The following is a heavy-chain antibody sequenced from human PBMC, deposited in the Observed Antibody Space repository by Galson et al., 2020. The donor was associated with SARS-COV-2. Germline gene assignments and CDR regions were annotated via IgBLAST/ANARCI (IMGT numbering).Heavy chain of an antibody. CDR2: IPYSGNS. J-gene: IGHJ4*02. V-gene: IGHV4-31*03. D-gene: IGHD3-10*01. Sequence: SETLSLTCTVSGGSISSGGYYWSWIRQHPGKGLEWIGYIPYSGNSYYNPSLKSRVTVSVDTSRNQFSLKLGSVTAADTAVYYCAGSRISMIQGVEYWGQGTLVTVSP. CDR1: GGSISSGGYY. CDR3: AGSRISMIQGVEY.